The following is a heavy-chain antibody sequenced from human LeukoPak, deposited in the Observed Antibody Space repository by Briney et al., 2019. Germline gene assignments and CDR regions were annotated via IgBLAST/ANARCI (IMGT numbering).Heavy chain of an antibody. Sequence: SETLSLTCTVSGGSISSYYWSWIRQHPGKGLEWIGYIYYSGSTYYNPSLKSRVTISVDTSKNQFSLKLSSVTAADTAVYYCAREPLPRNYYYGMDVWGQGTTVTVSS. V-gene: IGHV4-59*06. J-gene: IGHJ6*02. CDR3: AREPLPRNYYYGMDV. CDR2: IYYSGST. CDR1: GGSISSYY. D-gene: IGHD1-14*01.